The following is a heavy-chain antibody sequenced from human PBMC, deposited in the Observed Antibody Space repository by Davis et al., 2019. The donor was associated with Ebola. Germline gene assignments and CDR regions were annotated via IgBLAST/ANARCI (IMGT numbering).Heavy chain of an antibody. CDR1: GDSISSSNW. CDR2: ISQSGST. Sequence: MPSETLSLTCAVSGDSISSSNWWRWVRQPPGKGLEWIGEISQSGSTNYNPSLKSRVTISVDKSKNQFSLKLSSVTAEDTAVYYCARAYSSSPLGYWGQGTLVTVSS. V-gene: IGHV4-4*02. CDR3: ARAYSSSPLGY. J-gene: IGHJ4*02. D-gene: IGHD6-6*01.